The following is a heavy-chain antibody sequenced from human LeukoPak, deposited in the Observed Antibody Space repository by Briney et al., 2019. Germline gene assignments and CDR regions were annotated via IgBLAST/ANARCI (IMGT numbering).Heavy chain of an antibody. V-gene: IGHV3-33*01. Sequence: PGRSLRLSCAASGFTFSSYGMHWVRQAPGKGLEWVAVIWYDGSNKYYADSVKGRFTISRDNAKNSLYLQMNSLRAEDTAVYYCARDLPNYYGSGSTFDYWGQGTLVTVSS. D-gene: IGHD3-10*01. J-gene: IGHJ4*02. CDR1: GFTFSSYG. CDR3: ARDLPNYYGSGSTFDY. CDR2: IWYDGSNK.